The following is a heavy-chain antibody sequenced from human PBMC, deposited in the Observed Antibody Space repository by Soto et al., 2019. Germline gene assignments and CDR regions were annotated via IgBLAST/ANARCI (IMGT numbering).Heavy chain of an antibody. Sequence: QLQLQESGPGLVRPSETLSLTCTVSGGSIRSNSYYWAWIRQPPGKGLEWIGSTHYSGNTYYNPPLKSRVVLSVDTPKHSISMTLSSVTAAYAAMYYCAIPWATANYDAFPTALYIWGLVTKVIVAS. CDR3: AIPWATANYDAFPTALYI. D-gene: IGHD1-7*01. CDR1: GGSIRSNSYY. V-gene: IGHV4-39*01. J-gene: IGHJ3*02. CDR2: THYSGNT.